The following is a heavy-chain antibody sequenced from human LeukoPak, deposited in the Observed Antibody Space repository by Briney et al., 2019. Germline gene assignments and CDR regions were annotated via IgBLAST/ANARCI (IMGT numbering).Heavy chain of an antibody. V-gene: IGHV3-9*01. CDR3: AKETPHLYYYDSSGYPDAFDI. CDR1: GFTFDDYA. J-gene: IGHJ3*02. CDR2: ISWNSGSI. D-gene: IGHD3-22*01. Sequence: GRSLRLSCAASGFTFDDYAMHWVRQAPGKGLEWVSGISWNSGSIGYADSVKGRFTISRDNAKNSLYLQMNSLRAEDTALYYCAKETPHLYYYDSSGYPDAFDIWGQGTMVTVSS.